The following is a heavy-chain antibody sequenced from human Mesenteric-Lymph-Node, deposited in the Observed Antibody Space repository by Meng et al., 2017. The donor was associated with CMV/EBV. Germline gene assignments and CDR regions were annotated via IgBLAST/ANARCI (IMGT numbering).Heavy chain of an antibody. J-gene: IGHJ6*02. CDR1: GYTFSNYE. Sequence: SVKVSCKASGYTFSNYEISWVRQAPGQGLEWMGGIIPIFGTANYAQKFQGRVTITTDESTSTAYMELSSLRSEDTAVYYCARESVVPAAIPGYYYYYGMDVWGQGTTVTVSS. V-gene: IGHV1-69*05. D-gene: IGHD2-2*01. CDR2: IIPIFGTA. CDR3: ARESVVPAAIPGYYYYYGMDV.